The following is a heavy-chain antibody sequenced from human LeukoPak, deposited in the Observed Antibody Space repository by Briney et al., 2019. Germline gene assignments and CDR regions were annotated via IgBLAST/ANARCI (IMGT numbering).Heavy chain of an antibody. Sequence: PGGSLRLSCAASGFTLSSYAMSWVRQGPGKGLEWVSAISVSGNTYHADSLRGRFTISRDTAKNSLYLQLNSLRAEDTAVYYCARDGSGWYRYFDYWGQGALVTVSS. D-gene: IGHD6-19*01. CDR1: GFTLSSYA. V-gene: IGHV3-21*06. CDR3: ARDGSGWYRYFDY. J-gene: IGHJ4*02. CDR2: ISVSGNT.